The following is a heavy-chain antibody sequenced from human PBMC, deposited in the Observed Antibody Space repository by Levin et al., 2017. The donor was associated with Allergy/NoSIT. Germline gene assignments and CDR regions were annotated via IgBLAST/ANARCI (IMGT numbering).Heavy chain of an antibody. V-gene: IGHV3-30*18. D-gene: IGHD3-22*01. CDR2: ISYDGSEK. CDR1: GFSLSRYG. CDR3: AKPMGEYYYDRGSMDV. Sequence: GGSPRLSCAGSGFSLSRYGMYWVRQAPGKGLEWVAVISYDGSEKYYVDSVKGRFTISRDNSNNTLDLQMNSLRAEDTAVYYCAKPMGEYYYDRGSMDVWGQGTTVTVSS. J-gene: IGHJ6*02.